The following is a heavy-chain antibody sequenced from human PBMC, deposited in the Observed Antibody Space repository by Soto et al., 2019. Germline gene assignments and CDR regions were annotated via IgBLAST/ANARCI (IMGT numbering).Heavy chain of an antibody. CDR3: ARGFGPPTYYDFWSGPPYYGMDV. Sequence: SETLSLTCTVSGGSISSYYWSWIRQPPGKGLEWIGYIYYSGSTNYNPSLKSRVTISVDTSKNQFSLKLSSVTAADTALYYCARGFGPPTYYDFWSGPPYYGMDVWGQGTTVTVSS. V-gene: IGHV4-59*01. J-gene: IGHJ6*02. D-gene: IGHD3-3*01. CDR1: GGSISSYY. CDR2: IYYSGST.